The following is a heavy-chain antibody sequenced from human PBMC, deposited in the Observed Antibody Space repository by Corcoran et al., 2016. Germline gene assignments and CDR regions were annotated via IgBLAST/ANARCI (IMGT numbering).Heavy chain of an antibody. V-gene: IGHV3-7*01. D-gene: IGHD5-18*01. CDR3: ARAASSTADFDY. Sequence: EVQMVESGGGLVQPGGSLRLSCAASGFPFSSYWMSWVRQAPGKGLEWVANIKQDGSEKYYVDSVKGRFTISRDNAKNSLYLQMNSLRAEDTAVYYCARAASSTADFDYWGQGTLVTVSS. J-gene: IGHJ4*02. CDR2: IKQDGSEK. CDR1: GFPFSSYW.